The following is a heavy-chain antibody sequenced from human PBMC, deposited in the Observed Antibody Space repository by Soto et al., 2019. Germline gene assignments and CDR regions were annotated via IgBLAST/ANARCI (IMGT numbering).Heavy chain of an antibody. Sequence: GGSLRLSCAASGFTFSSYWMSWVRQAPGKGLEWVANIKQDGSEKYYVDSVKGRFTISRDNAKNSLYLQMNSLRAEDTAVYYCARDVYSYGYGAFDIWGQGTMVTVSS. J-gene: IGHJ3*02. D-gene: IGHD5-18*01. CDR3: ARDVYSYGYGAFDI. V-gene: IGHV3-7*05. CDR1: GFTFSSYW. CDR2: IKQDGSEK.